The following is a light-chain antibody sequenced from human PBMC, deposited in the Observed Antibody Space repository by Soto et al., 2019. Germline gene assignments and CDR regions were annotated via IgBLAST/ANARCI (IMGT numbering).Light chain of an antibody. Sequence: QSALTQPPSVSGAPGQTITISCAGSNSNIGAGYDVHWYKQLPGTAPKLFIYANNNRPSGVPDRFSGSKSGTSASLAITGLQAEDEADYYCQSYDSSLTVAVFGGGTKLTVL. J-gene: IGLJ2*01. CDR1: NSNIGAGYD. CDR3: QSYDSSLTVAV. V-gene: IGLV1-40*01. CDR2: ANN.